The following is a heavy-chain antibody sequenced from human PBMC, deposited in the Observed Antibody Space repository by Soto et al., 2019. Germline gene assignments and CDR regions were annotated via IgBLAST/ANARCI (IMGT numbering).Heavy chain of an antibody. CDR1: CGSINSDDHY. Sequence: PSETLSLTSSVSCGSINSDDHYWTWIRQPPRNSLEWIASVYYSGTPKSNPSLKSRITVSIDTSKNQFSLNLTAVTAADTALYYCARQRRGGYWFAPWGHGTPVPVSS. V-gene: IGHV4-30-4*01. J-gene: IGHJ5*02. CDR3: ARQRRGGYWFAP. CDR2: VYYSGTP.